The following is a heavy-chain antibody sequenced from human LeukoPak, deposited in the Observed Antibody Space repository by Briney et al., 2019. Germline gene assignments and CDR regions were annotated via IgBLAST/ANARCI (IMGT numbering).Heavy chain of an antibody. D-gene: IGHD4-11*01. Sequence: SETLSLTCTVSGGSISGSSYYWGWIRQPPGKGLEWIGSISYSGGTYYNPSLKSRVTISVDTSKNQFSLKLTSLTAADTAVYYCARSVASVTTIFNAFDIWGQGTMATVSS. V-gene: IGHV4-39*01. J-gene: IGHJ3*02. CDR3: ARSVASVTTIFNAFDI. CDR1: GGSISGSSYY. CDR2: ISYSGGT.